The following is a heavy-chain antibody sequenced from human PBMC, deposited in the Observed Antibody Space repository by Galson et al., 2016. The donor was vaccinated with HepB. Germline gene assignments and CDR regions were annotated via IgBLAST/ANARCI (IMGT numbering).Heavy chain of an antibody. V-gene: IGHV3-7*05. Sequence: SLRLSCAASGFPFSRYWMSWVRQAPGKGLEWVANMKEDGSETYYVDSVKGRFTISRDNAKKSMYLQMNSLRAEDTAVYYCLRGRLGMGIFDIWGQGTMVTVSA. CDR1: GFPFSRYW. CDR2: MKEDGSET. D-gene: IGHD3-16*01. J-gene: IGHJ3*02. CDR3: LRGRLGMGIFDI.